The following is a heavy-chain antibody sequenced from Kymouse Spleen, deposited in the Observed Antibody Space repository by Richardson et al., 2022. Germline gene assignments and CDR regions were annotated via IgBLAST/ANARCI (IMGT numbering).Heavy chain of an antibody. V-gene: IGHV4-34*01. CDR1: GGSFSGYY. D-gene: IGHD2-8*01. CDR2: INHSGST. J-gene: IGHJ4*02. Sequence: QVQLQQWGAGLLKPSETLSLTCAVYGGSFSGYYWSWIRQPPGKGLEWIGEINHSGSTNYNPSLKSRVTISVDTSKNQFSLKLSSVTAADTAVYYCARARIVLMVYAIGVFDYWGQGTLVTVSS. CDR3: ARARIVLMVYAIGVFDY.